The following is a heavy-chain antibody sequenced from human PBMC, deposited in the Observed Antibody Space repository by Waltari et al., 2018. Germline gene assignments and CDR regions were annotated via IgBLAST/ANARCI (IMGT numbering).Heavy chain of an antibody. J-gene: IGHJ3*02. CDR2: IYYSGST. D-gene: IGHD3-22*01. V-gene: IGHV4-59*01. CDR1: GGSISSYY. Sequence: QVQLQESGPGLVKPSETLSLTCTVSGGSISSYYWSWIRQPPGKGLEWIGYIYYSGSTNYNPSLKSRGTISVDTSKNQFSLKLSSVTAADTAVYYCARGGGYYYDSSGYYSGPDAFDIWGQGTMVTVSS. CDR3: ARGGGYYYDSSGYYSGPDAFDI.